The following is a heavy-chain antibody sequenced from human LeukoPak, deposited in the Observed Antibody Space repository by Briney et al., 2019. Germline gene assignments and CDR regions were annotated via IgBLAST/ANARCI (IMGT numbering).Heavy chain of an antibody. Sequence: SETLSLTCTVSGGSISSYYWSWIRQPPGKGLEWIGYIYYSGSTNYNPSLKSRVTISVDTSKNQFSLKLSSVTAADTAVYYCARIGEWYYYYMDVWGKGTTVTVSS. CDR1: GGSISSYY. CDR2: IYYSGST. J-gene: IGHJ6*03. CDR3: ARIGEWYYYYMDV. V-gene: IGHV4-59*01. D-gene: IGHD3-10*01.